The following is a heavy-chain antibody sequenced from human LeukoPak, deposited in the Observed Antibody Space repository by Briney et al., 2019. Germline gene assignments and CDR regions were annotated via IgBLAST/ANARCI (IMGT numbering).Heavy chain of an antibody. CDR1: GYTFTTYA. CDR2: INTGNDNT. J-gene: IGHJ5*02. Sequence: GASVKLSCKASGYTFTTYAIHWVRQAPGQRPEWMGWINTGNDNTKYSQKFQGRVTITRDTSANTAYMELSSLRSEDTAVYYCAREIGYSSSVRFDPWGQGTLVTVSS. CDR3: AREIGYSSSVRFDP. V-gene: IGHV1-3*04. D-gene: IGHD6-13*01.